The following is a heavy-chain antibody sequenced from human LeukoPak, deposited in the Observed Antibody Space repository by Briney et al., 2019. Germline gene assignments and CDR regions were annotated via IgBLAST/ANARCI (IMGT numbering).Heavy chain of an antibody. Sequence: ASVRVSCKASVCTFTNFDINWVGPAPGQGGEWMGWINPNSGNTGYAQKFQGRVTMTMNTSITTAYMELSSLISEDTAVYYCARGPQWRGDSYYIDVWGRGTTVTVSS. V-gene: IGHV1-8*01. CDR2: INPNSGNT. CDR3: ARGPQWRGDSYYIDV. CDR1: VCTFTNFD. J-gene: IGHJ6*03. D-gene: IGHD6-19*01.